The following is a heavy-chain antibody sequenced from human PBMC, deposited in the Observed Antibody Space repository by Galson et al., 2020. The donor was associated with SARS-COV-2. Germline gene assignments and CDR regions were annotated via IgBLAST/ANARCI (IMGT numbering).Heavy chain of an antibody. CDR3: VRISRAQWPIWAFDF. V-gene: IGHV1-46*03. J-gene: IGHJ4*02. CDR2: INPNGGST. Sequence: ASVKVSCKASGYTFISHYVHWVRQAPGEGLEWLGLINPNGGSTTYAQKFQGRISMTRDTSTTTVYMELSSLRSEDTAMYYCVRISRAQWPIWAFDFWGQGTLVTASS. CDR1: GYTFISHY. D-gene: IGHD6-19*01.